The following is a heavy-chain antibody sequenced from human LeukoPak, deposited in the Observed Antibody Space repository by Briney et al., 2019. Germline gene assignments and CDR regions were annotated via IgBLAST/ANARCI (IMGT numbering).Heavy chain of an antibody. V-gene: IGHV3-7*05. CDR1: GFTFSNFW. CDR2: INEDGRET. Sequence: GGSLRLSCAASGFTFSNFWMSWVRQAPGKGLEWVANINEDGRETYSVDSVKGRFTISRDNAQNSLYLQMNSLRGEDTAVYYCARVTAVAAVYFFDYWGQGTLVTVSS. J-gene: IGHJ4*02. CDR3: ARVTAVAAVYFFDY. D-gene: IGHD6-19*01.